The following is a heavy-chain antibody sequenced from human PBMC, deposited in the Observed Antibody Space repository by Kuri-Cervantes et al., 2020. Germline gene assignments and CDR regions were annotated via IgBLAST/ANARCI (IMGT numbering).Heavy chain of an antibody. V-gene: IGHV3-21*01. CDR3: ASGYDILTGYPYFDY. D-gene: IGHD3-9*01. CDR2: ISSSSSYI. CDR1: GFTFSNSD. Sequence: GGSLRLSCAASGFTFSNSDMNWVRQAPGKGLEWVSSISSSSSYIYYADSVKGRFTISRDNAKNSLYLQMNSLRAEDTAVYYCASGYDILTGYPYFDYWGQGTLVTVSS. J-gene: IGHJ4*02.